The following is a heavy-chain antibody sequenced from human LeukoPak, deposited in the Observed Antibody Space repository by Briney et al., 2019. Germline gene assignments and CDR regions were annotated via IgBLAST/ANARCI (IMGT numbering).Heavy chain of an antibody. CDR2: ISASGGYT. CDR1: AFTFSNYA. CDR3: ARRFTSFGQVDY. Sequence: GGSLRLSCAASAFTFSNYAMSWVRQAPGKGLEWVSAISASGGYTNYADSVKGRFTISRDNSKNTLYLQMNSLGAEDTAVYYCARRFTSFGQVDYWGQGTLVTVSS. D-gene: IGHD2-2*01. J-gene: IGHJ4*02. V-gene: IGHV3-23*01.